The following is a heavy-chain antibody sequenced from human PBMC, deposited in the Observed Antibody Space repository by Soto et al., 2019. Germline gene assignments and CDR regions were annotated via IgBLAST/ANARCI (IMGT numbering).Heavy chain of an antibody. CDR2: TYYRSTWYN. Sequence: QVHLQQSGPGLVKPSQTLSLTCGISGDSVSSNNAAWNWIRQSPSRGLEWLGRTYYRSTWYNDYAASVKSRLTINPDTSKNQFSLHFNSVTPEDTAVYYCAGGGLIEAAGLDYWGQGILVTVSS. V-gene: IGHV6-1*01. D-gene: IGHD6-13*01. CDR1: GDSVSSNNAA. J-gene: IGHJ4*02. CDR3: AGGGLIEAAGLDY.